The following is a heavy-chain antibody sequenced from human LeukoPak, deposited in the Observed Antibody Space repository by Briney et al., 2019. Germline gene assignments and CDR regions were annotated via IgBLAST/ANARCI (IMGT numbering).Heavy chain of an antibody. V-gene: IGHV3-30*03. CDR3: ARVFSCSGGSCYSGDY. CDR1: GFTFSNFG. D-gene: IGHD2-15*01. J-gene: IGHJ4*02. CDR2: ISYDGSNK. Sequence: PGGSLRLSCAASGFTFSNFGIHWVRQAPGKGLEWVAVISYDGSNKYYADSVKGRFTISRDNSKNTLYLQMNSLRAEDTAVYYCARVFSCSGGSCYSGDYWGQGTLVTVSS.